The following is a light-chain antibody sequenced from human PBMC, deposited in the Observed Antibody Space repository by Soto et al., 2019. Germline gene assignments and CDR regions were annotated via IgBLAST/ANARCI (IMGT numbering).Light chain of an antibody. V-gene: IGKV3-15*01. CDR2: GAS. J-gene: IGKJ4*01. CDR1: QSVNIN. Sequence: EIVLTQSPGTLSLSPGERATLSCRASQSVNINYLAWYQQKPGQGPRLLIYGASTRATGIPARFSGSGSGTEFTLTISSLQSEDFAVYYCQQYNNWPPRFGGGTKVEIK. CDR3: QQYNNWPPR.